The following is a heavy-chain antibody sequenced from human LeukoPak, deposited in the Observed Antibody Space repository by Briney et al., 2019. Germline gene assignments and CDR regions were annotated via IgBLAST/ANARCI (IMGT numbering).Heavy chain of an antibody. CDR3: AKGHSKGASAGSDGLLWVH. D-gene: IGHD3-16*01. CDR2: LSGVGSTT. J-gene: IGHJ4*02. Sequence: GGSLRLSCAASGFSFSNYAMTWVRRAPGKGLEWVSSLSGVGSTTYYADSVEGRFTISRDNSNNTLYLQMNSLAVEDTATNFCAKGHSKGASAGSDGLLWVHWGQGTLVPSPQ. V-gene: IGHV3-23*01. CDR1: GFSFSNYA.